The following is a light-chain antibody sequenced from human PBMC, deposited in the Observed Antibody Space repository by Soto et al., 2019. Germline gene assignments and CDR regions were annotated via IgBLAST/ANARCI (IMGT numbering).Light chain of an antibody. V-gene: IGKV1-39*01. CDR1: QPIGNY. CDR2: AAS. CDR3: QQSYSALT. Sequence: DVQMTQSPSSLSASVGDRVTIACRASQPIGNYSNWYQQKPGEAPKLLIYAASSLQSGVPSRFSGSGSGTDFTLTISSLQPEDFASYYCQQSYSALTFGGGTKVEIK. J-gene: IGKJ4*01.